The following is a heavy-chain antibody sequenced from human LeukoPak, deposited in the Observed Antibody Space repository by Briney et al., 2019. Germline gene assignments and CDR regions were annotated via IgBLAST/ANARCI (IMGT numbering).Heavy chain of an antibody. CDR1: GGTFTSYA. CDR2: IIPICGIA. V-gene: IGHV1-69*04. Sequence: SVKVSCKASGGTFTSYAISWVRQAPGQGLEWMGRIIPICGIANYAQKFQGRVTITADKSTSTAYMELSSLRSEDTAVYYCGRGTGGAYYFDYWGQGTLVTVSS. D-gene: IGHD3-16*01. J-gene: IGHJ4*02. CDR3: GRGTGGAYYFDY.